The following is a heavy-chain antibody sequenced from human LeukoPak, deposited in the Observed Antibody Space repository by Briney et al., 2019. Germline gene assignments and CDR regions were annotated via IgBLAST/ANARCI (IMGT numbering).Heavy chain of an antibody. CDR2: ISSSSSYI. CDR1: GFTFSSYA. V-gene: IGHV3-21*03. CDR3: AKDWEQQLPAHDY. J-gene: IGHJ4*02. D-gene: IGHD6-13*01. Sequence: GGSLRLSCAASGFTFSSYAMSWVRQAPGKGLEWVSSISSSSSYIYYADSVKGRFTISRDNSKNTLYLQMNSLRAEDTAVYYCAKDWEQQLPAHDYWGQGTLVTVSS.